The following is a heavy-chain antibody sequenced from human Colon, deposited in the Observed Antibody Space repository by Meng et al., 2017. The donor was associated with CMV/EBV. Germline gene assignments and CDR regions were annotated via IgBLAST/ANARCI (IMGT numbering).Heavy chain of an antibody. V-gene: IGHV3-48*01. CDR3: ARPALGVEVWLFLEF. Sequence: GGSLRLSCATSGFTFSSYSLSWVRQAPGKGLEWVAFISTSGGTIEYADSVKGRFTISRDNSKNTVYLQMTNLRADDTAEYYCARPALGVEVWLFLEFWGQGTLVTVSS. D-gene: IGHD3-3*01. CDR2: ISTSGGTI. CDR1: GFTFSSYS. J-gene: IGHJ4*02.